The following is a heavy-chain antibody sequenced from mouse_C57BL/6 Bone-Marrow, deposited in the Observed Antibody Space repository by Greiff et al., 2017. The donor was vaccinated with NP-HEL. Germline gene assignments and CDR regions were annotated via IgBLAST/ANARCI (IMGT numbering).Heavy chain of an antibody. CDR2: INPYNGGT. CDR3: ARGIYYGSPWFAY. D-gene: IGHD1-1*01. V-gene: IGHV1-19*01. Sequence: EVQLQQSGPVLVKPGASVKMSCKASGYTFTDYYMNWVKQSHGKSLEWIGVINPYNGGTSYNQKFKGKATLTVDKSSSTAYMELNSLTSEDSAVYYCARGIYYGSPWFAYWGQGTLVTVSA. CDR1: GYTFTDYY. J-gene: IGHJ3*01.